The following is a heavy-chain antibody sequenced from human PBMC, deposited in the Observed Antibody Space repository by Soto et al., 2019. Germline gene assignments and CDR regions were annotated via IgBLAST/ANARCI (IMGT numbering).Heavy chain of an antibody. V-gene: IGHV4-59*08. J-gene: IGHJ4*02. CDR1: GGSISSYY. CDR3: VACDYGHRFFHS. Sequence: SETLSLTCTVSGGSISSYYWGWIRQPPGKGLEWIGYIYYSGGTNYNPSLKSRVTISVDTSKNQFFLNLNAVTAADTAVYYCVACDYGHRFFHSWAQGTLVTVSS. CDR2: IYYSGGT. D-gene: IGHD4-17*01.